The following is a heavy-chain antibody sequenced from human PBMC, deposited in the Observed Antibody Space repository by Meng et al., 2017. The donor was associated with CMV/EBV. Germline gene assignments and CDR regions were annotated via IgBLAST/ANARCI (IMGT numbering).Heavy chain of an antibody. CDR3: ARVAFLPPYCGGDRSAHYYFDY. D-gene: IGHD2-21*01. Sequence: GGSLRLSCAASGFTFSSYWMSWVRQAPGKGLEWVANIKQDGSEKYYVDSVEGRFTISRDNAKNSLYLQMNSLRAEDTAVYYCARVAFLPPYCGGDRSAHYYFDYWGQGTLVTVSS. V-gene: IGHV3-7*01. CDR2: IKQDGSEK. CDR1: GFTFSSYW. J-gene: IGHJ4*02.